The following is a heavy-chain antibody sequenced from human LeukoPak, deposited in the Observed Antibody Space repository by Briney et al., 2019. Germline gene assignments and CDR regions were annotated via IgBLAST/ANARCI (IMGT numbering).Heavy chain of an antibody. V-gene: IGHV3-48*01. J-gene: IGHJ4*02. D-gene: IGHD6-6*01. CDR2: ISPSSSTI. CDR1: GFTFSGKS. CDR3: ARDSNIAARRTYYFDY. Sequence: GGSLRLSCAASGFTFSGKSMNWVRQAPGKGLEWVSYISPSSSTIYYADSVKGRFTISRDNAKNSLYLQMNNLRVEDTAVYYCARDSNIAARRTYYFDYWGQGTLVTVSS.